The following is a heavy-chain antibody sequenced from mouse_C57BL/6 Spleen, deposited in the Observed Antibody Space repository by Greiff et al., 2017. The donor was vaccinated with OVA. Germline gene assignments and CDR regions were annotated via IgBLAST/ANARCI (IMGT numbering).Heavy chain of an antibody. V-gene: IGHV5-4*01. CDR3: ARDRWDGPYFDY. D-gene: IGHD4-1*01. J-gene: IGHJ2*01. CDR2: ISDGGSYT. CDR1: GFTFSSYA. Sequence: EVKLVESGGGLVKPGGSLKLSCAASGFTFSSYAMSWVRQTPEKRLEWVATISDGGSYTYYPDNVKGRFTISRDNAKNNLYLQMSQLKSEDTAMYYCARDRWDGPYFDYWGQGTTLTVSS.